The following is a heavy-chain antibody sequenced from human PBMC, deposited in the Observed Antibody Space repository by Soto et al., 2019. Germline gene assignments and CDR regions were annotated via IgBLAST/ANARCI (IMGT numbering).Heavy chain of an antibody. J-gene: IGHJ6*02. Sequence: QVQLQESGPGLVKPSETLSLTCTVSGDSVTSGSIYWRWIRQPPGKGLEWIGYVHYTGRTNYNPSLESRGAISVDTTENHFSLTLSSVAAADTGVYYCARDRGNFGVVLADVYQCGMDVWGQWTAVTVSS. V-gene: IGHV4-61*03. CDR1: GDSVTSGSIY. CDR2: VHYTGRT. D-gene: IGHD3-3*01. CDR3: ARDRGNFGVVLADVYQCGMDV.